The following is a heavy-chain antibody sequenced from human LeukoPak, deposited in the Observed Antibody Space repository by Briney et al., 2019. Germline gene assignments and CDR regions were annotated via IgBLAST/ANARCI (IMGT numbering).Heavy chain of an antibody. CDR3: VRSDSSSSHTAFYI. CDR2: IYSSGST. J-gene: IGHJ3*02. Sequence: SETLSLTCTVSGGSISSYHWSWLRQPAGKGLEWFGRIYSSGSTNHNPSLESRVTMSVDTSKNQFSLKLSSVTAADTAVYYCVRSDSSSSHTAFYIWGQGTMVTVSS. CDR1: GGSISSYH. D-gene: IGHD6-13*01. V-gene: IGHV4-4*07.